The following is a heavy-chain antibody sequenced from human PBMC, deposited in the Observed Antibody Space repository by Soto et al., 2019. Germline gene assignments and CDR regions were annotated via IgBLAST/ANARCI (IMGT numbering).Heavy chain of an antibody. Sequence: QVQLQESGPGLVKPSQTLSLTCTVSGGSISSGDYYWSWIRQPPGKGLEWIGYIYYSGSTYYNPSLMIRVTISLDTSKIQCSLKLSSVTAADTAVYYCSVVYSSSWDVWGQGTTVTVSS. D-gene: IGHD6-13*01. V-gene: IGHV4-30-4*01. CDR2: IYYSGST. CDR3: SVVYSSSWDV. CDR1: GGSISSGDYY. J-gene: IGHJ6*02.